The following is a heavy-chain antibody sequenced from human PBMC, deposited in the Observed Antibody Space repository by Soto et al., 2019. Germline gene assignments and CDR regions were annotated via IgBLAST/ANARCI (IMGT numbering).Heavy chain of an antibody. CDR1: GNALPRHG. CDR2: ISGFNGNT. J-gene: IGHJ2*01. V-gene: IGHV1-18*04. D-gene: IGHD1-1*01. Sequence: QVQLLQSGTEVKKPGASVTVSCKPSGNALPRHGISWVRQAPGQGPEWMGWISGFNGNTVYAQKVQGIVSMTTDTSTNPAYMGLSILTSADTAVYYCATTGEVLYFELWCCGTLVTVFS. CDR3: ATTGEVLYFEL.